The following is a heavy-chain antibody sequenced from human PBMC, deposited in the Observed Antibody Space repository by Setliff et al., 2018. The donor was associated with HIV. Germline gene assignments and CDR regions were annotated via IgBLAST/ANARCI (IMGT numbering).Heavy chain of an antibody. D-gene: IGHD4-17*01. CDR1: GGSISSGSYY. J-gene: IGHJ4*02. Sequence: SETLSLTCTVSGGSISSGSYYWSWMRQPAGKGLEWIGHIYTSGTTRSNPPLQSRVTISLDTSNNQFSLKLTSVTAADTAMYYCASFFVTTVTNQDYWGQGTPVTVSS. V-gene: IGHV4-61*09. CDR2: IYTSGTT. CDR3: ASFFVTTVTNQDY.